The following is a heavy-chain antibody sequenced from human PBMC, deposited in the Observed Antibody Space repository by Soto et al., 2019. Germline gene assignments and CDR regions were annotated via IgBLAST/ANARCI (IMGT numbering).Heavy chain of an antibody. J-gene: IGHJ6*02. V-gene: IGHV1-2*02. CDR2: INPNSGGT. CDR1: GYTFTGYY. CDR3: ARDAIVVVVAATDYYYYYGMDV. Sequence: GASVKVSCKASGYTFTGYYMHWVRQAPGQGLEWMGWINPNSGGTNYAQKFQGRVTMTRDTSISTAYMELSRLRSDDTAVYYCARDAIVVVVAATDYYYYYGMDVWGQGTTVTVSS. D-gene: IGHD2-15*01.